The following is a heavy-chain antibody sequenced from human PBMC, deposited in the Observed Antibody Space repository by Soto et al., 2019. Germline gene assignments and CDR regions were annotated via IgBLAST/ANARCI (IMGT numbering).Heavy chain of an antibody. D-gene: IGHD2-2*01. V-gene: IGHV1-3*01. CDR1: GYTFTSYA. CDR2: INAGNGNT. Sequence: QVQLVQSGAEVKKPGASVKVPCKASGYTFTSYAMHWVRQAPGQRLEWMGWINAGNGNTKYSQKFQGRVTITMDTSASTAYMELSSLRSEDTAVYYCARGCSSTSCYLRLDYWGQGTLVTVSS. CDR3: ARGCSSTSCYLRLDY. J-gene: IGHJ4*02.